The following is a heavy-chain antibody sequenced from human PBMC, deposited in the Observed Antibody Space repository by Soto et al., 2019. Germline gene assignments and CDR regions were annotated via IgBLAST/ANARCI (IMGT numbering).Heavy chain of an antibody. V-gene: IGHV1-69*01. CDR1: GGTFSSYA. D-gene: IGHD2-2*01. CDR3: ASDSRGYCSRTSCQTGWFDP. Sequence: QVQLVQSGAEVKKPGSSVKVSCKASGGTFSSYAISWVRQAPGQGLEWMGGIIPIFGTANYAEKFQGRVTITADESTSTDYMELRSLMSEDTAVYYCASDSRGYCSRTSCQTGWFDPWGQGTLVTVSS. CDR2: IIPIFGTA. J-gene: IGHJ5*02.